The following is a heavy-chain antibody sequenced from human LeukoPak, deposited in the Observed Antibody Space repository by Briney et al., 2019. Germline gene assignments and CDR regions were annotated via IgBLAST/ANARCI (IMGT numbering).Heavy chain of an antibody. CDR1: GYTFTSYG. Sequence: GASVKVSCKASGYTFTSYGISWVRQAPGQGLEWMGWISAYNGNTNYAQKLQGRVTMTTDTSTTTAYMELRSLRSDDTAVYYCARDRIGSGSYYGPLPRHYSGMDVWGQGTTVTVSS. V-gene: IGHV1-18*01. CDR3: ARDRIGSGSYYGPLPRHYSGMDV. J-gene: IGHJ6*02. D-gene: IGHD3-10*01. CDR2: ISAYNGNT.